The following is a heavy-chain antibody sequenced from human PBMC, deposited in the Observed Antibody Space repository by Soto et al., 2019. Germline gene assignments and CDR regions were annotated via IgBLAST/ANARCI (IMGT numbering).Heavy chain of an antibody. D-gene: IGHD2-2*01. Sequence: GASVKVSCKASGGTFNNYAINWVRQAPGQGLEWMAGIIPIFGTPNYAQKFQGRVTITADKSTSTAYMELNSLRSEDTAVYYCAGRCDGTNCLAHFDYWGQGTLVTVSS. J-gene: IGHJ4*02. CDR3: AGRCDGTNCLAHFDY. V-gene: IGHV1-69*06. CDR2: IIPIFGTP. CDR1: GGTFNNYA.